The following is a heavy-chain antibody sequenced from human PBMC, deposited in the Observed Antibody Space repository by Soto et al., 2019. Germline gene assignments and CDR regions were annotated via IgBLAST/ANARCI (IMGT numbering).Heavy chain of an antibody. CDR3: AKVDIAARPRYFDY. D-gene: IGHD6-6*01. CDR2: ISSNGGST. V-gene: IGHV3-23*01. CDR1: GFTFSSYA. J-gene: IGHJ4*02. Sequence: GGSLRLSCVASGFTFSSYAMTWVRQAPGKGLEWVSVISSNGGSTYYADSVKGRFTISRDNSKNTLYLQMNSLRAEDTALYYCAKVDIAARPRYFDYWGQGTLVTVSS.